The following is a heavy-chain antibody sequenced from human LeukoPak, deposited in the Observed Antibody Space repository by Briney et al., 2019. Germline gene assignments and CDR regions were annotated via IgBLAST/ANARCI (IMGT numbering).Heavy chain of an antibody. Sequence: SETLSLTCTISNGSISPHYWSWIRQPPGKGLEWIGYIYSGGSTNYNPSLKSRVTISLDTSENQFSLRLNSMTAADTAIYYCARGTMAEGDFDSWGQGTLVAVSS. CDR1: NGSISPHY. D-gene: IGHD5-24*01. V-gene: IGHV4-59*11. CDR3: ARGTMAEGDFDS. J-gene: IGHJ4*02. CDR2: IYSGGST.